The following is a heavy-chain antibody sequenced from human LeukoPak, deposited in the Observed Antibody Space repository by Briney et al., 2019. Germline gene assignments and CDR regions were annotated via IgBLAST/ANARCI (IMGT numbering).Heavy chain of an antibody. CDR1: GGSISSYF. D-gene: IGHD6-13*01. CDR2: IYYSGST. V-gene: IGHV4-59*01. CDR3: ARTYGSSGLGYFDL. J-gene: IGHJ2*01. Sequence: PSETLSLTCTVSGGSISSYFWSWIRQPPGKGLEWIGYIYYSGSTNYSPSLKSRLTISVDTSKNQFSLKLSSVTAADTAVYYCARTYGSSGLGYFDLWGRGTLVTVSS.